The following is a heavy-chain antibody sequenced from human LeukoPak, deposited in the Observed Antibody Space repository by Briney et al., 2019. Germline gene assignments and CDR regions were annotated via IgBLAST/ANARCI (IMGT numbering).Heavy chain of an antibody. Sequence: PSETLSLTCTVSGGSISSYYWSWIRQPPVKGLEWIGYIYYSGSTNYNPSLKSRVTISVDTSKNQFSLKLSSVTAADTAVYYCASIDYDFWSGSPPTWGQGTLVTVSS. CDR1: GGSISSYY. CDR2: IYYSGST. D-gene: IGHD3-3*01. J-gene: IGHJ5*02. V-gene: IGHV4-59*01. CDR3: ASIDYDFWSGSPPT.